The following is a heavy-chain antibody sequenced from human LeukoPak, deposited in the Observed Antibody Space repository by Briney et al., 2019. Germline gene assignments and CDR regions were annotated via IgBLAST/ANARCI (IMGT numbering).Heavy chain of an antibody. Sequence: GESLKISCEASGYSFTTYWIGWVRQMPGKGLEWMGIIYPGDSDTRYSPSFQGQVTISADKSSRTAYLHWRSLKASDTAIYYCARQSDYNILTGYSSGYYSDYWGQGTLVTVSS. CDR2: IYPGDSDT. CDR1: GYSFTTYW. D-gene: IGHD3-9*01. V-gene: IGHV5-51*01. CDR3: ARQSDYNILTGYSSGYYSDY. J-gene: IGHJ4*02.